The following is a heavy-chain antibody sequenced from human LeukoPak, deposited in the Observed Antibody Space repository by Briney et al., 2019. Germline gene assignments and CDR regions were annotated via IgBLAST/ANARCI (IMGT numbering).Heavy chain of an antibody. CDR1: GGSFSGYY. D-gene: IGHD1-26*01. CDR3: ARDRIVGARGLCY. J-gene: IGHJ4*02. V-gene: IGHV4-34*01. Sequence: SETLSLTCAVYGGSFSGYYWSWIRQPPGKGLEWIGEINHSGSTNYNPSLKSRVTISVDTSKNQFSLKLSSVTAADTAVYYCARDRIVGARGLCYWGQGTLVTVSS. CDR2: INHSGST.